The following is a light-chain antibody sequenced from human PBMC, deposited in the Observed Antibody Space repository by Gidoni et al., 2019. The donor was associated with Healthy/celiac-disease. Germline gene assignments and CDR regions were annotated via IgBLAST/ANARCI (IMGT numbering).Light chain of an antibody. Sequence: EIVLTQSPGTLSLSPGEGATLSCRASQSVSSSYLAWYQQKPGQAPRLLIYGASSRATGIPDRFSGSGSGTDFTLTISRLEPEDFAVYYCQQYGSPALTFGGGTKVEIK. V-gene: IGKV3-20*01. J-gene: IGKJ4*01. CDR1: QSVSSSY. CDR2: GAS. CDR3: QQYGSPALT.